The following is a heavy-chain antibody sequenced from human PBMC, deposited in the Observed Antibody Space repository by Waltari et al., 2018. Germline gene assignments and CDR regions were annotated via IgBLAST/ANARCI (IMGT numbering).Heavy chain of an antibody. V-gene: IGHV3-48*01. J-gene: IGHJ6*02. D-gene: IGHD2-2*01. CDR2: ISSTSSTR. CDR3: ASVIPATNYYGMDV. CDR1: GFTFSNYN. Sequence: VQLVESGGGLVQPGGSLRLSCAASGFTFSNYNMNWVRQAPGKGLEWVSYISSTSSTRYFADSVKGRFSISRDNAKNSLYLQMNSLRAEDTAVYYCASVIPATNYYGMDVWGQGTTVTVSS.